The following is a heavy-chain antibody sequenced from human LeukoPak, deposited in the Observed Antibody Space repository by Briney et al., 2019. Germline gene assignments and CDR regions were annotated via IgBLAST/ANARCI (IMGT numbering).Heavy chain of an antibody. J-gene: IGHJ5*02. Sequence: GGSLRLSCTGSGLTFGDYTVSWVRQAPGRGLEWVGFIRSKAYGGTTAYAAAAKGRFTISRDESKSIASLQMNSLKTEDTAVYFCSVGSRGTYIPTFDLWGQGTLVTVSS. CDR3: SVGSRGTYIPTFDL. D-gene: IGHD1-26*01. CDR1: GLTFGDYT. CDR2: IRSKAYGGTT. V-gene: IGHV3-49*04.